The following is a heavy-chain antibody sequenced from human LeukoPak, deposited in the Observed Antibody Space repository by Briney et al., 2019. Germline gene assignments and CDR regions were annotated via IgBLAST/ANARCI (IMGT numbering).Heavy chain of an antibody. V-gene: IGHV5-51*01. CDR2: IYPGDSDT. J-gene: IGHJ4*02. CDR3: ARALVLVPASSYFDY. CDR1: GYSFTSYW. Sequence: GESLKISCKGSGYSFTSYWIGWVRQMPGKGLEWMGIIYPGDSDTRYSPSFQGQVTISADKSITTAYLQWSSLKASDTAMYYCARALVLVPASSYFDYWGQGALVTVSS. D-gene: IGHD2-2*01.